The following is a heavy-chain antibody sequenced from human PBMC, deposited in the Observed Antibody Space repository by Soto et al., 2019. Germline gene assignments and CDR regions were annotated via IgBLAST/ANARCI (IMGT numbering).Heavy chain of an antibody. V-gene: IGHV3-9*01. CDR3: AKDTGGSGSDYGYYCGMDV. CDR2: ISWNRGSI. J-gene: IGHJ6*02. Sequence: EVQLVESGGGLVQPGRSLRLSCAASGFTLDDYAMHWVRQAPGKGLEWVSGISWNRGSIGYADSVKGRFTISRDNATHSLYLQMNSLRAEDTALYYWAKDTGGSGSDYGYYCGMDVWGQGTTVTVSS. CDR1: GFTLDDYA. D-gene: IGHD1-26*01.